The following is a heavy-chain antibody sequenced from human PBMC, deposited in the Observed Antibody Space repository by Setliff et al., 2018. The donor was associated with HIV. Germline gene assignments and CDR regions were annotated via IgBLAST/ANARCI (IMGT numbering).Heavy chain of an antibody. D-gene: IGHD2-21*02. CDR2: IYTSGST. CDR1: GGSINSGSYF. Sequence: PSETLSLTCTVSGGSINSGSYFWSWIRQPAGKGLEWIGRIYTSGSTNYNPSLKSRVSISVDTSKNRFSLKLSPVTAADTAVYYCARHDGTNCGGDCYLLGYFDRWGRGTLVTVSS. V-gene: IGHV4-61*02. J-gene: IGHJ2*01. CDR3: ARHDGTNCGGDCYLLGYFDR.